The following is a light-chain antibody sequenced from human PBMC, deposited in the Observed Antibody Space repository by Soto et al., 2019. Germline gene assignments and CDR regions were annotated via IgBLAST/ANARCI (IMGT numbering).Light chain of an antibody. Sequence: EIVMTQSPVTLSVSPGERATLSCRASQNISRSLAWYQQKPGQGPSLLIYGTSTRAAGIPGRFSGYGSGTEFTLTISSLQSEDFAVYYCQQYSYWPLTFGGGTKVDIK. J-gene: IGKJ4*01. V-gene: IGKV3-15*01. CDR2: GTS. CDR1: QNISRS. CDR3: QQYSYWPLT.